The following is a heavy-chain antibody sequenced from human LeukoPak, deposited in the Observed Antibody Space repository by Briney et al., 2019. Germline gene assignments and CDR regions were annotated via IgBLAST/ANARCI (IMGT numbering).Heavy chain of an antibody. D-gene: IGHD6-19*01. V-gene: IGHV3-9*01. J-gene: IGHJ4*02. Sequence: GRSLRLSCAASGFTFDDYAMHWVRQAPGKGLEWVSGISWNSGSIGYADSVKGRFTISRDNAKNSLYLQKNSLRAEDTALYYCAKDESWAVAGKNFDYWGQGTLVTVSS. CDR2: ISWNSGSI. CDR1: GFTFDDYA. CDR3: AKDESWAVAGKNFDY.